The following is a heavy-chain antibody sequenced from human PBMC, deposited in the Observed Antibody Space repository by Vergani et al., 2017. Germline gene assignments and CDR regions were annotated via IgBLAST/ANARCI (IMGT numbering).Heavy chain of an antibody. Sequence: EVQLLESGGGLVQPGGSLRLSCAASGFTFSSYAMSWVRQAPGKGLEWVSAISGSGGSTYYADSVKGRFTISRDNSKNTLYLQMNSLRAEEPAVYYCAKPHRSMNEDWYFDYWGQGTLVTVSS. D-gene: IGHD1-1*01. J-gene: IGHJ4*02. V-gene: IGHV3-23*01. CDR2: ISGSGGST. CDR1: GFTFSSYA. CDR3: AKPHRSMNEDWYFDY.